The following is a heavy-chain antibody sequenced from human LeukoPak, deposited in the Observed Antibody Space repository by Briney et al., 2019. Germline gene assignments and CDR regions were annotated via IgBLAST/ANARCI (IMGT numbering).Heavy chain of an antibody. CDR2: INPNSGST. V-gene: IGHV1-2*02. D-gene: IGHD1-26*01. CDR3: AREWEPYYYMDV. J-gene: IGHJ6*03. Sequence: ASVKVSCKASGYTFTDYYMHWVRQAPGQGLEWMGWINPNSGSTNYAQKFQGRVTMTRDTSISTAYMELSRLRSDDTAVYYCAREWEPYYYMDVWGKGTTVTISS. CDR1: GYTFTDYY.